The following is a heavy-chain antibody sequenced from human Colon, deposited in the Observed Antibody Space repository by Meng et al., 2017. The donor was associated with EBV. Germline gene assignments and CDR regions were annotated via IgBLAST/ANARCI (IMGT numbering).Heavy chain of an antibody. J-gene: IGHJ5*02. D-gene: IGHD3-10*01. Sequence: QKQLEESGPGLVKPSGTLSLTCAGCGGSIDSDNWWNWVRHTPGKGLEWIGEISHSGTTNYNPSLKSRVTISIDKSKNQFSLKLTSVTAADTAVYYCARDYYASGFVFDLWGQGTLVTVSS. CDR2: ISHSGTT. CDR1: GGSIDSDNW. V-gene: IGHV4-4*02. CDR3: ARDYYASGFVFDL.